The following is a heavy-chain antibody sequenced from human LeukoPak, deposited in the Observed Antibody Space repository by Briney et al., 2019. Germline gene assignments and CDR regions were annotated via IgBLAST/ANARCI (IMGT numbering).Heavy chain of an antibody. CDR3: ARGLRNTDTFDI. CDR2: ISGSGSST. J-gene: IGHJ3*02. V-gene: IGHV3-23*01. CDR1: GFTFSSYA. Sequence: GGSLRLSCAASGFTFSSYAMSWVRQAPGKGLEWVSAISGSGSSTYYADSVKGRFTISRDNSKNTVYLQMNSLRAEDTAVYYCARGLRNTDTFDIWGQGTMVTVSS.